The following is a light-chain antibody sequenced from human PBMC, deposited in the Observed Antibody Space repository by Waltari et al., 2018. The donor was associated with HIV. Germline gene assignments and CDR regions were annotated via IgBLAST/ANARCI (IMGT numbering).Light chain of an antibody. J-gene: IGKJ4*01. Sequence: DTQMTQSPSSLSASVGDRVTIPCRASQNIHNFLNWFQQRPGNAPKLLIYAASSLQNGVPSMFSGSGSWTDFTLAISCLQPEDFATYFCQQSDSSPLTFGGGTKVEV. CDR2: AAS. CDR3: QQSDSSPLT. V-gene: IGKV1-39*01. CDR1: QNIHNF.